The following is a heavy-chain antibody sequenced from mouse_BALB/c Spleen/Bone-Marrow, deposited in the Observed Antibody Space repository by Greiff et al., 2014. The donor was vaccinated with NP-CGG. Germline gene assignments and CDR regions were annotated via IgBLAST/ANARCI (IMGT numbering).Heavy chain of an antibody. Sequence: EVKLMESGTVLPRPGTSVRMSCKASGYSFTSYWMHWVKQRPGQGLEWIGAIYPGNSETSYNQKFKGKAKLTAVTSASTAYMELSSLTNEDSAVYYCTIYRYDEDAMDYWGQGTSVTVSS. CDR2: IYPGNSET. J-gene: IGHJ4*01. D-gene: IGHD2-12*01. CDR3: TIYRYDEDAMDY. CDR1: GYSFTSYW. V-gene: IGHV1-5*01.